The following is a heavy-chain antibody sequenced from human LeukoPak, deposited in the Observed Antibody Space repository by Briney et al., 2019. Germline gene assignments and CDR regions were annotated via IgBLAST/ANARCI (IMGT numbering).Heavy chain of an antibody. Sequence: PSETLSLTCTVSGGSISSGDDCWSWIRQPPGKGLEWIGYIYYSGSTYYNPSLKSRVTISVDTSKNQFSLKLSSVTAADTAVYYCARSRAAGQEHDAFDIWGQGTMVTVSS. V-gene: IGHV4-30-4*08. CDR1: GGSISSGDDC. CDR3: ARSRAAGQEHDAFDI. D-gene: IGHD6-13*01. CDR2: IYYSGST. J-gene: IGHJ3*02.